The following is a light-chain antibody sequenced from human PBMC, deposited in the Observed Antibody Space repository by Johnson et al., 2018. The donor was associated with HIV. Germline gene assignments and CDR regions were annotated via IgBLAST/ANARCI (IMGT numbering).Light chain of an antibody. CDR2: ENN. V-gene: IGLV1-51*02. J-gene: IGLJ1*01. Sequence: QSVLTQPPSVSAAPGQKVTISCSGSSSNIGNNYVSWYQQLPGTAPKLLIYENNKRPSGIPDRFSGSKSGTSATLDITGLQTGDEADYYCGTWDNSLSAHFVFGSGTKIPVL. CDR1: SSNIGNNY. CDR3: GTWDNSLSAHFV.